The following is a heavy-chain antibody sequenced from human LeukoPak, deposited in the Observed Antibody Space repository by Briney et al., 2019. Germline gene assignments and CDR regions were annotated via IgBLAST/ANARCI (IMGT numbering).Heavy chain of an antibody. CDR1: GGSISSYY. J-gene: IGHJ4*02. CDR2: IYYSGST. Sequence: SETLSLTCTVPGGSISSYYWSWIRQPPGKGLEWIGYIYYSGSTNYNPSLKSRVTISVDTSKNQFSLKLSSVTAADTAVYYCARGEYSSSWYRPYYFDYWGQGTLVTVSS. CDR3: ARGEYSSSWYRPYYFDY. V-gene: IGHV4-59*01. D-gene: IGHD6-13*01.